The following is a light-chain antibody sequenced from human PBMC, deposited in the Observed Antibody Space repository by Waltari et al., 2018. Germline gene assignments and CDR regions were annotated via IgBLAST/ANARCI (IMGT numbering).Light chain of an antibody. CDR2: EVS. CDR1: GSDVGGYDY. Sequence: QSALTQPASVSGSPGQSITFSCTGTGSDVGGYDYVSWYQQHPGKVPKRMIYEVSNRPSGVSNRFSGSKSGNTASLTISRLQADDDADYYCLSYTSSSTYVFGTGTKVTVL. J-gene: IGLJ1*01. V-gene: IGLV2-14*01. CDR3: LSYTSSSTYV.